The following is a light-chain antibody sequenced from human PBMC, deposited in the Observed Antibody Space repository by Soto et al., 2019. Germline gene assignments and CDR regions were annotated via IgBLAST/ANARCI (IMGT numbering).Light chain of an antibody. Sequence: DIQMTQSPSTLSATAGDRVTITGRASQSISSWLAWYQHKPGKAPKLLIYDASNLDSGVPSRFSGSGSGTEFYLSISNLQPAECETYYCQQYENYWTFGQGNRVEIK. CDR1: QSISSW. J-gene: IGKJ1*01. V-gene: IGKV1-5*01. CDR3: QQYENYWT. CDR2: DAS.